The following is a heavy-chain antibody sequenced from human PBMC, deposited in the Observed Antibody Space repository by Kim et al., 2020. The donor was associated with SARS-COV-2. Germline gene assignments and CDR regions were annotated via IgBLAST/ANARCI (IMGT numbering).Heavy chain of an antibody. CDR1: GYRFTSYW. CDR2: IYPGDSDT. J-gene: IGHJ4*02. D-gene: IGHD4-17*01. CDR3: ARPNLSTTVTPFDY. Sequence: GESLQISCKGSGYRFTSYWIGWVRQMPGKGLEWMGIIYPGDSDTRYSPSFQGQVTISADKSISTAYLQWSSLKASDTAMYYCARPNLSTTVTPFDYWGQGTLVTVSS. V-gene: IGHV5-51*01.